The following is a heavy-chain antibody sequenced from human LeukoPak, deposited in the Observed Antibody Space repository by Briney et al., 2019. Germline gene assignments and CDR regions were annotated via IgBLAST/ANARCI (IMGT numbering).Heavy chain of an antibody. J-gene: IGHJ4*02. CDR2: ISSDGSKK. Sequence: GGSLRLSCAASGFTFSSYGMHWVRQAPGKGLEWVAVISSDGSKKYYADSVKGRFTISRDNSKNTLSLQVSSLRAEDTAVYYCAKDRYSYAFEYSDSWGQGTLVTVSS. CDR1: GFTFSSYG. D-gene: IGHD5-18*01. CDR3: AKDRYSYAFEYSDS. V-gene: IGHV3-30*18.